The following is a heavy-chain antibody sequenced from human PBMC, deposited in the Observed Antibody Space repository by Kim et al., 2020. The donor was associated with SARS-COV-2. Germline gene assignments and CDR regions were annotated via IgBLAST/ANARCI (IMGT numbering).Heavy chain of an antibody. D-gene: IGHD5-18*01. CDR2: IYSGGST. V-gene: IGHV3-53*01. CDR3: ARDGDTAMVTSH. J-gene: IGHJ4*02. CDR1: GFTVSSNY. Sequence: GGSLRLSCAASGFTVSSNYMSWVRQAPGKGLEWVSVIYSGGSTYYADSVKGRFTISRDNSKNTLYLQMNSLRAEDTAVYYCARDGDTAMVTSHWGQGTLVTVSS.